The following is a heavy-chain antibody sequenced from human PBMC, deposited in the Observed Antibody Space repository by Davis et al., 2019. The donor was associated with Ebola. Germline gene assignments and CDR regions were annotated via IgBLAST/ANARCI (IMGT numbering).Heavy chain of an antibody. D-gene: IGHD5-18*01. Sequence: SETLSLTCAVYGGSFSGYYWSWIRQSPGKGLQWIGEINDSGSTNYNPSLRSRVTISVDTSKNQFSLKMSSVTAADAAVYYCARTAKTSVSPLGLGYTYFDPWSQGTLVTVSS. V-gene: IGHV4-34*01. CDR3: ARTAKTSVSPLGLGYTYFDP. CDR1: GGSFSGYY. J-gene: IGHJ5*02. CDR2: INDSGST.